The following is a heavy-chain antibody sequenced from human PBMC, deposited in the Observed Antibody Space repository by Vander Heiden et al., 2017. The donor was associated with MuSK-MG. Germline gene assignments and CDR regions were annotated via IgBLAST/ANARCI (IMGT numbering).Heavy chain of an antibody. CDR1: GFTFSSSA. CDR2: ISGSSDST. J-gene: IGHJ4*02. CDR3: ARSGHWGREDY. Sequence: EVQLLESGGGLVQPGGSLRLSCAASGFTFSSSAMSWVRQAPGKGLEWVSSISGSSDSTYYADSVKGRCTVSRDNSKNTLYMQMNSLKAEDTAVYYCARSGHWGREDYWGQGTLVTVSS. D-gene: IGHD7-27*01. V-gene: IGHV3-23*01.